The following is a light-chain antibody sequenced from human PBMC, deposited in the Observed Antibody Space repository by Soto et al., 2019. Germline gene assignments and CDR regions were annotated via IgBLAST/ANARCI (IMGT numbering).Light chain of an antibody. CDR1: QSISSNY. V-gene: IGKV3-20*01. Sequence: EIVLPQSPGTLSLSPGERATLSCWASQSISSNYLAWYQQKPGQPPRLLISGSSIRATGIPKRFSGSASGTNFTLTISSLEPEAFAVFYCQQYGRSPLTSGSGTKVD. CDR2: GSS. J-gene: IGKJ3*01. CDR3: QQYGRSPLT.